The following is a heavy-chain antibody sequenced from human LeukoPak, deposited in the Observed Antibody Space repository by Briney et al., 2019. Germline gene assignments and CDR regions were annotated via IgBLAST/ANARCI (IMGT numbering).Heavy chain of an antibody. CDR1: GFTFRNHW. V-gene: IGHV3-74*03. D-gene: IGHD6-6*01. CDR3: ARDQRVTGRPDIDY. J-gene: IGHJ4*02. Sequence: LAGGSLRLSCAASGFTFRNHWMHWVRQTPGKGLVWVSRISSDGSSTTYADSVKGRFTISRDNAKNTLYLQMNNLRAEGTAMYYCARDQRVTGRPDIDYWGQGTLVIVSS. CDR2: ISSDGSST.